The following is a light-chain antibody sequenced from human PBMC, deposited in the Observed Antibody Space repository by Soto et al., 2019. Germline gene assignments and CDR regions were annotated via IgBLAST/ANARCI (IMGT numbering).Light chain of an antibody. CDR2: GAS. J-gene: IGKJ3*01. CDR1: QSLNRN. CDR3: QHYNDCPPAFT. Sequence: EILMTQSPATLSVSPGERATLSCRASQSLNRNLAWYQQKPGQAPRLIIYGASTRASGIPARFSGSGSGTEFTITNSSLQSEDFALYYCQHYNDCPPAFTFGPGTKVDL. V-gene: IGKV3D-15*01.